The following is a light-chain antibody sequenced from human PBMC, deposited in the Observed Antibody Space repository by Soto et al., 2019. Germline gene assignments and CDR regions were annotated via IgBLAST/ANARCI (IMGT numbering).Light chain of an antibody. J-gene: IGLJ2*01. CDR1: SGHSSYA. Sequence: QPVLTQSPSASASLGASVKLTCTLSSGHSSYAIAWHQQQPEKGPRYLMKVNSDGSHIKGDGIPDRFSGSSSGAERYLTISSLQSEDEADYYCQTWGTGIPVVFGGGTQLTVL. V-gene: IGLV4-69*01. CDR3: QTWGTGIPVV. CDR2: VNSDGSH.